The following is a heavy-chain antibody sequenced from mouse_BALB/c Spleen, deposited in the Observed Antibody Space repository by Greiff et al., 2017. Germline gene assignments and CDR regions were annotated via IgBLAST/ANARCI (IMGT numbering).Heavy chain of an antibody. CDR3: ARAYYGSLDY. CDR1: GYSITSGYY. V-gene: IGHV3-6*02. Sequence: DVKLQESGPGLVKPSQSLSLTCSVTGYSITSGYYWNWIRQFPGNKLEWMGYISYDGSNNYNPSLKNRISITRDTSKNQFFLKLNSVTTEDTATYYCARAYYGSLDYWGQGTTLTVSS. D-gene: IGHD1-1*01. J-gene: IGHJ2*01. CDR2: ISYDGSN.